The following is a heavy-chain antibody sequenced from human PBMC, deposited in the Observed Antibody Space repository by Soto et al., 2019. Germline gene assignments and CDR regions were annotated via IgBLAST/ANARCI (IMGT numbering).Heavy chain of an antibody. CDR2: IDPSDSYT. D-gene: IGHD2-2*01. V-gene: IGHV5-10-1*01. CDR3: ARQGGDCSSTSCYGRVPPPNWFDP. CDR1: GYSFTSYW. Sequence: GESLKISCKGSGYSFTSYWISWVRQVPGKGLEWMGRIDPSDSYTNYSPSFQGHVTISADKSISTAYLQWSSLKASDTAMYYCARQGGDCSSTSCYGRVPPPNWFDPWGQGTLVTVSS. J-gene: IGHJ5*02.